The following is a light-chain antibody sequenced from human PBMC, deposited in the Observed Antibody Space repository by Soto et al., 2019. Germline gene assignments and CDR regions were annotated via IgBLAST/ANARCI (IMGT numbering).Light chain of an antibody. CDR3: QSYDSRLTAYV. Sequence: QSVLTQPPSVSGAPGQRVTISCTGSSSSIGAGYDVHWYHQLPGAAPQLLVSGNNNRPSGVPDRVSASKSGTSAALAITGLQAEDEGNYYCQSYDSRLTAYVVGTGTKLTVL. V-gene: IGLV1-40*01. CDR1: SSSIGAGYD. J-gene: IGLJ1*01. CDR2: GNN.